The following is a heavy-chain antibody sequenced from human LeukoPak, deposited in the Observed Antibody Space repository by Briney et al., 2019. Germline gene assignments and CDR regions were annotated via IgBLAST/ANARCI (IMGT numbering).Heavy chain of an antibody. V-gene: IGHV4-59*11. J-gene: IGHJ4*02. D-gene: IGHD3-22*01. CDR1: GGSISSHY. Sequence: SETLSLICTVSGGSISSHYWSWIRQPPGKGLEWTGYIYYSGSTNYNPSLKSRVTISVDTSKNQFSLKLSSVTAADTAVYYCARAGSGFDYWGQGTLVTVSS. CDR3: ARAGSGFDY. CDR2: IYYSGST.